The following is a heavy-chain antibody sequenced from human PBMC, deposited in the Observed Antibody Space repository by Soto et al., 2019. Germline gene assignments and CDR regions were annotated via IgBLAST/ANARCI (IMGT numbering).Heavy chain of an antibody. CDR3: EKEKAEKVVGTFDP. D-gene: IGHD3-22*01. V-gene: IGHV3-9*01. J-gene: IGHJ5*01. Sequence: EVQLVESGGGLVQPGRSLRLSCAASGFTFDDYAMHWVRQAPGKGLEWVSGISWNSGSIGYADSVKGRFTISRDNGKTSLYLQRNGLGAEDRALYSCEKEKAEKVVGTFDPGGQGTLATVSS. CDR2: ISWNSGSI. CDR1: GFTFDDYA.